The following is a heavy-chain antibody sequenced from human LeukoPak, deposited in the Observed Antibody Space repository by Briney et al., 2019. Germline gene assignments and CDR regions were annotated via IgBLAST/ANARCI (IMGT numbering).Heavy chain of an antibody. CDR2: ISSSSSYI. CDR3: ARDYYDSSGYYPHV. V-gene: IGHV3-21*01. CDR1: GLTFSSYS. Sequence: PGGSLRLSCAASGLTFSSYSMNWVRQAPGEGLEWVSSISSSSSYIYYADSVKGRFTISRDNAKNSLYLQMNSLRAEDTAVYYCARDYYDSSGYYPHVWGQGTLVTVSS. D-gene: IGHD3-22*01. J-gene: IGHJ4*02.